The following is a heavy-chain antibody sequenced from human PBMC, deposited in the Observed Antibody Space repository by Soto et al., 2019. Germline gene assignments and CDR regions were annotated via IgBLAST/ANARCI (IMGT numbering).Heavy chain of an antibody. V-gene: IGHV1-3*01. Sequence: QVQLVQSGAEVKKPGASVKVSCKASGYTFTSYAMHWVRQAPGQRLEWMGWINAGNGNTKYSQKFQGRVTITRDTSASTAYMELSSLRSEDTAVYYCARYAFGSGYSPGGYWGQGTLVTVSS. D-gene: IGHD5-12*01. CDR2: INAGNGNT. CDR1: GYTFTSYA. CDR3: ARYAFGSGYSPGGY. J-gene: IGHJ4*02.